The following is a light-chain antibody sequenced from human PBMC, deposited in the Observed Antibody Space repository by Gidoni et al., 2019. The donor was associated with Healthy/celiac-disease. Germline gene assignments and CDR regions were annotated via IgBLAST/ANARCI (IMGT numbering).Light chain of an antibody. J-gene: IGKJ2*01. Sequence: DIVMTQSPDSLAVSLGERATINCKSSQSVLYSSNNKNYLAWYQQKPGQPPKQLIYWASTRESGVPDRCSGSGSGTDVTLTISSLQAEDVAVYYCQQYYSTPYTFGQGTKLEIK. CDR2: WAS. CDR3: QQYYSTPYT. CDR1: QSVLYSSNNKNY. V-gene: IGKV4-1*01.